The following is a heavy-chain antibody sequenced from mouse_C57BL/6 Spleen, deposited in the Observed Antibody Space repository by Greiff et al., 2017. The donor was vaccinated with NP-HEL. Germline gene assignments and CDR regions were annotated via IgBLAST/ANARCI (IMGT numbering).Heavy chain of an antibody. Sequence: VQLQQSGPELVKPGASVKISCKASGYAFSSSWMNWVKQRPGKGLEWIGRIYPGDGYTNYNGKFKGKATLTADKSSSTAYMQLSSLTSEDSAVYFCARDWLTGDYWGQGTTLTVSS. CDR1: GYAFSSSW. D-gene: IGHD4-1*01. CDR2: IYPGDGYT. J-gene: IGHJ2*01. V-gene: IGHV1-82*01. CDR3: ARDWLTGDY.